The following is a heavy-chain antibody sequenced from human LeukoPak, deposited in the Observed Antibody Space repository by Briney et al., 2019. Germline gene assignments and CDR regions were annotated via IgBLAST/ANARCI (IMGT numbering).Heavy chain of an antibody. Sequence: ASVKVSCKASGYTFTSYGINWVRQAPGQRLEWMGWISAYNDNTNYAQKLQGRVTMTTDTSTSTAYMELRSLRSDDTAVYYCTRDLPYSSSWESIDYWGQGTLVTVSS. D-gene: IGHD6-13*01. V-gene: IGHV1-18*01. J-gene: IGHJ4*02. CDR1: GYTFTSYG. CDR3: TRDLPYSSSWESIDY. CDR2: ISAYNDNT.